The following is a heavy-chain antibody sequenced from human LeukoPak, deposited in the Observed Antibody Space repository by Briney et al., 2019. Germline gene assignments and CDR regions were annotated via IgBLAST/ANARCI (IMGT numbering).Heavy chain of an antibody. V-gene: IGHV4-39*01. Sequence: SETLSLACTVSGGSISSSSYYWGWIRQPPGKGLEWIGSIYYSGSTYYNPSLKSRVTISVDTSKNQFSLKLSSVTAADTAVYYCAGGGVVVVAATAYDYWGQGTLVTVSS. CDR1: GGSISSSSYY. D-gene: IGHD2-15*01. CDR2: IYYSGST. J-gene: IGHJ4*02. CDR3: AGGGVVVVAATAYDY.